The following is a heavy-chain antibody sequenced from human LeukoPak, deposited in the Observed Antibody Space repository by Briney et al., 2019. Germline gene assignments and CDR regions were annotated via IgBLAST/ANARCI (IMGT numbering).Heavy chain of an antibody. CDR2: ISDNGGLI. J-gene: IGHJ4*02. D-gene: IGHD3-10*01. CDR3: VLWFGESRD. V-gene: IGHV3-48*04. CDR1: GFTFSSYS. Sequence: GGSLRLSCAASGFTFSSYSMNWVRQAPGKGLEWVSYISDNGGLIDYADSVKGRFTVSRDNAKNSLYLQMDSLRVEDTAMYYCVLWFGESRDWGQGTLVTISS.